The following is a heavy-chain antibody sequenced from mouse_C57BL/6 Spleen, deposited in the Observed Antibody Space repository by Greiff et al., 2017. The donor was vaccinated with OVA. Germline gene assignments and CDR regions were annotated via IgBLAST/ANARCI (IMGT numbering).Heavy chain of an antibody. J-gene: IGHJ1*03. Sequence: EVMLVESGEGLVKPGGSLKLSCAASGFTFSSYAMSWVRQTPEKRLEWVAYISSGGDYIYYADTVKGRFTISRDNARNTLYLQMSSLKSEDTAMYYCTREGYDGYYYWYFDVWGTGTTVTVSS. CDR2: ISSGGDYI. CDR1: GFTFSSYA. V-gene: IGHV5-9-1*02. D-gene: IGHD2-3*01. CDR3: TREGYDGYYYWYFDV.